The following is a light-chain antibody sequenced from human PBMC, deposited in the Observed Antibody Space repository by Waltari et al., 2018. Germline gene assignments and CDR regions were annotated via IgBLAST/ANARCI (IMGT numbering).Light chain of an antibody. J-gene: IGLJ2*01. CDR2: LNSDGTY. CDR3: QTSVI. V-gene: IGLV4-69*01. Sequence: QLVLTQSPSASASLGASVKLTCTLNSGYSNYAIGWHQQQPEKGPRHLMKLNSDGTYTKGDGIPDRVSGSSSGAERYLTISSRQSEDEADYYGQTSVIFGGGTKLTVL. CDR1: SGYSNYA.